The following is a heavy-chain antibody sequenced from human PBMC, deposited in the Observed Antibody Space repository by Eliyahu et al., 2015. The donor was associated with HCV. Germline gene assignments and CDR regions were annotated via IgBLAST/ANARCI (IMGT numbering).Heavy chain of an antibody. J-gene: IGHJ4*02. V-gene: IGHV3-23*01. CDR2: ISGSGGST. Sequence: EVQLLESGGGWVQPGGSRRLSCAASGFTSSXXAMSWVRQAPGKGLEGVSAISGSGGSTYYADSVKGRFTISRDNSKNTLYLQMNSLRAEDTAVYYCAKAIRGPNSGSYLFDYWGQGTLVTVSS. CDR1: GFTSSXXA. CDR3: AKAIRGPNSGSYLFDY. D-gene: IGHD1-26*01.